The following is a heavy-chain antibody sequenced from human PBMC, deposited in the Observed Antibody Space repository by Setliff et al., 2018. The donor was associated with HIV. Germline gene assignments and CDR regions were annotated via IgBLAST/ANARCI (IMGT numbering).Heavy chain of an antibody. CDR3: ARGQDYGDYSQRVAFDI. Sequence: SETLSLTCDVSAFSIITSGYFWGWIRLPPGKGLEWIGTIYHAGSTHYEPSLKSRVSISLDRSENSFSLSLSSVTAADTAVYYCARGQDYGDYSQRVAFDIWGLGTMVTVSS. J-gene: IGHJ3*02. CDR2: IYHAGST. D-gene: IGHD4-17*01. V-gene: IGHV4-38-2*01. CDR1: AFSIITSGYF.